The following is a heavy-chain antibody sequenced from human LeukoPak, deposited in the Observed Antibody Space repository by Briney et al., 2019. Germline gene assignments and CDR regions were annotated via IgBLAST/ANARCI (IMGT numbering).Heavy chain of an antibody. CDR3: VATALRRGEDYYGMDV. J-gene: IGHJ6*04. V-gene: IGHV4-59*01. D-gene: IGHD4-17*01. CDR2: NYYSGST. Sequence: SETLSLTCAFSCGSISSCYWRWIRQPPRRGLEWGGYNYYSGSTNYNPSLTSQVTISVDTSNNQISLKLRSVTGADAAEYYCVATALRRGEDYYGMDVWGKGTTVTVSS. CDR1: CGSISSCY.